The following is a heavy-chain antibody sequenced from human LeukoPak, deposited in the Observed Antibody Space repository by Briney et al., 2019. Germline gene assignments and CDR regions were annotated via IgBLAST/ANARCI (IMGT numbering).Heavy chain of an antibody. V-gene: IGHV4-59*01. Sequence: PSETLSLTCTVSGGSISSYYWSWIRQPPGKGLEWIGYIYYSGSTNYNPSLKSRVTISVDTSKNQFSLKLSSVTAADTAAYYCARRLGRRSAFDIWGQGTMVTVSS. CDR1: GGSISSYY. CDR3: ARRLGRRSAFDI. D-gene: IGHD7-27*01. J-gene: IGHJ3*02. CDR2: IYYSGST.